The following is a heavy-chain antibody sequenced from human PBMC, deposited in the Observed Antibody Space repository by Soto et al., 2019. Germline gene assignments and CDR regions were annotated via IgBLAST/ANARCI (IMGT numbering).Heavy chain of an antibody. CDR1: GFTFSSYW. Sequence: GGSLRLSCAASGFTFSSYWMHWVRQAPGKGLVWVSRINSDGSSTSYADSVKGRFTISRDNAKNTLYLQMNSLRAEDTAVYYCARVVAICGGDCYSGGGGENGMDVWGQGTTVTVSS. V-gene: IGHV3-74*01. CDR2: INSDGSST. CDR3: ARVVAICGGDCYSGGGGENGMDV. J-gene: IGHJ6*02. D-gene: IGHD2-21*02.